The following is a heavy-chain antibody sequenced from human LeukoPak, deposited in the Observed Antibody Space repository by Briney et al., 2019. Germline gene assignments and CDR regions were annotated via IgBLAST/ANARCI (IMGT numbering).Heavy chain of an antibody. J-gene: IGHJ4*02. CDR3: ARGGQGQLWPN. D-gene: IGHD5-18*01. V-gene: IGHV1-8*01. CDR2: MNPNSGNT. Sequence: GASVKVSCKASGYSFTSYDINWVRQATGRGLEWMGWMNPNSGNTGYAQKFQGRVTMTRKTSISTAYMELGSLTSEDTAVYYCARGGQGQLWPNWGQGTLVTVSS. CDR1: GYSFTSYD.